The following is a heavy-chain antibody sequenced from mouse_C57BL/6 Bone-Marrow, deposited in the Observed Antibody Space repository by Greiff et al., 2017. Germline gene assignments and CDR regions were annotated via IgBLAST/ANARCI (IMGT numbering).Heavy chain of an antibody. J-gene: IGHJ1*03. CDR1: GYTFTDYN. D-gene: IGHD1-1*02. V-gene: IGHV1-18*01. CDR2: INPNNGGT. CDR3: ARVTGGHYWYFDV. Sequence: EVKVVESGPELVKPGASVKIPCKASGYTFTDYNMDWVKQSHGKSLEWIGDINPNNGGTIYNHKFKGKATLTVDKSSSTAYMELRSLTSADTAVYDCARVTGGHYWYFDVWGTGTTVTVSS.